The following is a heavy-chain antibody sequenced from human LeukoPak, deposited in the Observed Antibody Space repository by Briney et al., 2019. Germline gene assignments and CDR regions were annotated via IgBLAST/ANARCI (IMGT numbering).Heavy chain of an antibody. V-gene: IGHV4-59*01. CDR2: IYYSGST. CDR3: ASSRDGYIYY. D-gene: IGHD5-24*01. CDR1: GGSISSYY. J-gene: IGHJ4*02. Sequence: SETLSLTCTVSGGSISSYYWSWIRQPPGKGLEWFGYIYYSGSTNYNPSLKSRVTISVDTSKNQFSLKLSSVTAADTAVYYCASSRDGYIYYWGQGTLVTVSS.